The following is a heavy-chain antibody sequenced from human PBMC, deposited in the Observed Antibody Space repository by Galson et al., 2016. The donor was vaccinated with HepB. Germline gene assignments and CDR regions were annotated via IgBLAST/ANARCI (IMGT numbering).Heavy chain of an antibody. V-gene: IGHV4-4*02. Sequence: SETLSLTCAVSGGSISSNNWWSWVRQPPGKGLEWIGKIYHSGSTNYNPSLKSRVTISVEKSKNQFSLKLSSVTAADTAVYYCARDPPEGDPGNWYFDLWGRGTLVTVSS. CDR2: IYHSGST. CDR3: ARDPPEGDPGNWYFDL. CDR1: GGSISSNNW. D-gene: IGHD3-10*01. J-gene: IGHJ2*01.